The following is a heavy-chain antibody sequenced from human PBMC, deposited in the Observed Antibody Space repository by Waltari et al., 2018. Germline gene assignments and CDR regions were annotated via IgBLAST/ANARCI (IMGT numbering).Heavy chain of an antibody. J-gene: IGHJ3*01. CDR1: GFTFDDYA. D-gene: IGHD3-16*01. Sequence: EVQLVESGGGLVQPGRSLRLSCVASGFTFDDYAMHWVRQAPGKGLGGVAGISWNSGSKEYADSVKGRFTISRDNAKNSLYLQMNSLTPEDTALYFCATRGGLAFDFWGQGTMVTVSS. CDR2: ISWNSGSK. V-gene: IGHV3-9*01. CDR3: ATRGGLAFDF.